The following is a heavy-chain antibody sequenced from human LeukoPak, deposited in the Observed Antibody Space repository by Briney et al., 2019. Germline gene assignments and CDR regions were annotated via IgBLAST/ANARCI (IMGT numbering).Heavy chain of an antibody. V-gene: IGHV4-34*01. Sequence: SETLSLTCAVYGGSFSGYYWSWIRQPPGKGLEWIGEINHSGSTNYNPSLKSRVTISVDTSENQFSLKLSSVTAADTAVYYCARRLGYCSSTSCYGDNWFDPWGQGTLVTVSS. CDR2: INHSGST. CDR1: GGSFSGYY. D-gene: IGHD2-2*01. CDR3: ARRLGYCSSTSCYGDNWFDP. J-gene: IGHJ5*02.